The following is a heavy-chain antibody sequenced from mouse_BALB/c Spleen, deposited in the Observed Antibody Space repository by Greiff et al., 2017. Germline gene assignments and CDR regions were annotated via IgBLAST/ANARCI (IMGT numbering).Heavy chain of an antibody. CDR1: GFSLTSYG. V-gene: IGHV2-2*02. Sequence: VQLQQSGPGLVQPSQSLSITCTVSGFSLTSYGVHWVRQSPGKGLEWLGVIWSGGSTDYNAAFISRLSISKDNSKSQVFFKMNSLQANDTAIYYCASPYDYLYAMDYWGQGTSVTVSS. CDR2: IWSGGST. CDR3: ASPYDYLYAMDY. J-gene: IGHJ4*01. D-gene: IGHD2-4*01.